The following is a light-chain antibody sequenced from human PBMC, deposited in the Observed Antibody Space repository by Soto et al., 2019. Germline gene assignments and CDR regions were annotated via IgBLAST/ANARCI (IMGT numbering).Light chain of an antibody. CDR2: EVS. J-gene: IGLJ2*01. Sequence: QSALTQPASVSGSPGQSITISCTGTSSDVGGYNYVSWYQHHPGKAPKLMIYEVSNRPSGVSNRFSGSKSGNTASLPISGLQADDEADYYCSSYTSSTSVVFGGGTKLTVL. CDR1: SSDVGGYNY. CDR3: SSYTSSTSVV. V-gene: IGLV2-14*01.